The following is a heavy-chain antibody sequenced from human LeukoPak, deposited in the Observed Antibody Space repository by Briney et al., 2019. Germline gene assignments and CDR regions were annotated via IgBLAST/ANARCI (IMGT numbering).Heavy chain of an antibody. D-gene: IGHD6-19*01. CDR3: ARRSVAGSLDY. CDR2: TKEDGGEK. CDR1: RFTFSSYA. Sequence: GGSLRLSCAASRFTFSSYAMSWVRQAPGKGLEWVANTKEDGGEKYYVDSVKGRFTISRDNAENSLYLQMNSLRAEDTAVYYCARRSVAGSLDYWGQGTLVTVSS. J-gene: IGHJ4*02. V-gene: IGHV3-7*01.